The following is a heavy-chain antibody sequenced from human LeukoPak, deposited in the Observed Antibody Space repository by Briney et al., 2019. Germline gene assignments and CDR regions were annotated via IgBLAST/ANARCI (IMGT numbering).Heavy chain of an antibody. V-gene: IGHV4-34*01. D-gene: IGHD6-19*01. Sequence: PSETLSLTCAVYGESFSGHYWSWVRQPPGKGLEWIGEINHSGSTNYNPSLKSRVTISSDTSKNQFSLNLRSMTAADTAVYYCARGSGGWSIDYWGQGTLVTVSS. CDR2: INHSGST. CDR1: GESFSGHY. CDR3: ARGSGGWSIDY. J-gene: IGHJ4*02.